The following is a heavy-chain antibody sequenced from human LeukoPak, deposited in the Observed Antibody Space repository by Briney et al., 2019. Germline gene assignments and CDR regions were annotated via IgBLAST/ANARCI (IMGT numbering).Heavy chain of an antibody. D-gene: IGHD1-26*01. CDR2: ISYDGSNK. Sequence: GRSLRLSCAASGFTFSSYGMHWVRQAPGKGLEWVAVISYDGSNKYYADSVKGRFTISRDNSKNTLYLQMNSLRAEDTAVYYCAKAAVGATTPIHFDYWGQGTLVTVSS. V-gene: IGHV3-30*18. J-gene: IGHJ4*02. CDR1: GFTFSSYG. CDR3: AKAAVGATTPIHFDY.